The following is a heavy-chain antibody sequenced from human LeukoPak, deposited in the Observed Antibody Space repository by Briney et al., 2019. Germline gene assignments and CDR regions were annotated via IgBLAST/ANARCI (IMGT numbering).Heavy chain of an antibody. Sequence: GPLRLSCAASGFTLSNYWMGWVRQAPRKGLEWVASINRDGGEKHYVDSVEGRFTISRDNAKNSLYLQMNSLKAEDTAVYFCTRNEIWGQGTLVTVSS. CDR2: INRDGGEK. CDR3: TRNEI. V-gene: IGHV3-7*01. J-gene: IGHJ4*02. CDR1: GFTLSNYW.